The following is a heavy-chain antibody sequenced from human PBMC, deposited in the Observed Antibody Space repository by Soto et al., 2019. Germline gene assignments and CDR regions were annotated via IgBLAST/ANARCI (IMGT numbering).Heavy chain of an antibody. J-gene: IGHJ4*02. Sequence: GASVKVSCKASGYTFTGYYMHWVRQAPGQGLEWMGWINPNSGGTNYAQKFQGWVTMTRDTSISTAYMELSRLRSDDTALYYCARTGPKRVVPAATPYYWGQGTLVTVSS. CDR2: INPNSGGT. D-gene: IGHD2-2*02. V-gene: IGHV1-2*04. CDR3: ARTGPKRVVPAATPYY. CDR1: GYTFTGYY.